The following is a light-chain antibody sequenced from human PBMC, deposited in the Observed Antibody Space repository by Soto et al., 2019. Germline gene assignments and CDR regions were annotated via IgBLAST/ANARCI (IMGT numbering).Light chain of an antibody. CDR1: SSNIGSNN. Sequence: QSVLTQPPSASGTPGQRVTISCSGSSSNIGSNNVNWYQQLPGTDPKILIYTNNQLPSGVPYRFSDSKYGTSASLAISGLQSEDEADYYCATWDGSLQTWVFGGGTKVTVL. V-gene: IGLV1-44*01. J-gene: IGLJ3*02. CDR2: TNN. CDR3: ATWDGSLQTWV.